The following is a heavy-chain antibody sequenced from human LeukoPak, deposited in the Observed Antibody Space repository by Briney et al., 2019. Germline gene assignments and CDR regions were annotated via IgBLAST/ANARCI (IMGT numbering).Heavy chain of an antibody. V-gene: IGHV4-39*01. J-gene: IGHJ4*02. Sequence: PSETLSLTCTVSGGSITGSSYYWGWIRQPPGKGLEWIGSMYYSGSTYYKTSLKSRVTISADTSKNEFSLELSSVTAADTAVYYCARQYYDNTGYYYFDYWGQGTLVTLSS. D-gene: IGHD3-22*01. CDR3: ARQYYDNTGYYYFDY. CDR2: MYYSGST. CDR1: GGSITGSSYY.